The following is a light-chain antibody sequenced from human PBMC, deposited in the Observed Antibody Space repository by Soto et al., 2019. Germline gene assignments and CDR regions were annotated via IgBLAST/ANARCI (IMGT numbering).Light chain of an antibody. V-gene: IGLV2-23*02. CDR3: CSYAGSSTYDV. CDR2: EVS. CDR1: SSDVGSYNR. Sequence: QSALTQPASVSGSPGPSITLSCTGTSSDVGSYNRVSWYQQHPGKAPKLMIYEVSKRPSGVSNRVSGSKSGNTASLTISGLQDEDEADYYCCSYAGSSTYDVFGTGTKLTVL. J-gene: IGLJ1*01.